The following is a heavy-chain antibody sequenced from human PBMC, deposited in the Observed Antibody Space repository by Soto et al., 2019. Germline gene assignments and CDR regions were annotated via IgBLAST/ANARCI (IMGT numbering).Heavy chain of an antibody. CDR1: VGSISSGGYY. J-gene: IGHJ4*02. D-gene: IGHD2-21*01. CDR2: IFYSGST. CDR3: ATYCSVSSKPTTFVY. Sequence: QVQLQESGPRLVKPSQTLSLTCTVSVGSISSGGYYWSWIRQHPGKGLEWIGYIFYSGSTYYNPSLKSRVTISVDTPKNPFSLKLSSVTEADTAVYDCATYCSVSSKPTTFVYWCQGTLVTVSS. V-gene: IGHV4-31*03.